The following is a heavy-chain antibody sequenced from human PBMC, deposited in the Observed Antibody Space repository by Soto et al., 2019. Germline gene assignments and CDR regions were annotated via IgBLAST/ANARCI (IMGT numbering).Heavy chain of an antibody. CDR2: IIPIFGTA. D-gene: IGHD3-10*01. V-gene: IGHV1-69*13. CDR1: GGTFSSYA. CDR3: ARGPFRPSAMDV. J-gene: IGHJ6*02. Sequence: GASVKVSCKASGGTFSSYAISWVRQAPGQGLEWMGGIIPIFGTANYAQKFQGRVTITADESTRTVYMEVRDLTSEDTAIYYCARGPFRPSAMDVWGQGTTVTVSS.